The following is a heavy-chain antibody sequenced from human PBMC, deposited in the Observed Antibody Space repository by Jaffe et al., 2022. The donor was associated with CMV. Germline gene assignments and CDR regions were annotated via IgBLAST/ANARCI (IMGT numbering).Heavy chain of an antibody. CDR1: GFTFSSYS. V-gene: IGHV3-48*02. CDR3: ARGTSPFSNTNIWFGELPTYYFDY. Sequence: EVQLVESGGGLVQPGGSLRLSCAASGFTFSSYSMNWVRQAPGKGLEWVSYISSSSSTIYYADSVKGRFTISRDNAKNSLYLQMNSLRDEDTAVYYCARGTSPFSNTNIWFGELPTYYFDYWGQGTLVTVSS. D-gene: IGHD3-10*01. CDR2: ISSSSSTI. J-gene: IGHJ4*02.